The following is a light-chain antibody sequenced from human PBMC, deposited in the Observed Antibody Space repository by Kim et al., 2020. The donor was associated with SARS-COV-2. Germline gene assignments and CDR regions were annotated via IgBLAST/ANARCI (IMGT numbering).Light chain of an antibody. CDR2: DAT. CDR3: QQSNDWPPLT. V-gene: IGKV3-15*01. Sequence: SPGERATLSCSASQTINNRLVWYQHKPGQAPRLLIFDATTSATGVPARFVGSGSETDFTLTISSLQSEDFAVYYCQQSNDWPPLTFGQGTKVDIK. J-gene: IGKJ1*01. CDR1: QTINNR.